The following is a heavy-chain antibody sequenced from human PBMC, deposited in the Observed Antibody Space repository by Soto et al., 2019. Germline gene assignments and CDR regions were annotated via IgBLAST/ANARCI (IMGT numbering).Heavy chain of an antibody. CDR3: ARRRGVATIHAFDI. V-gene: IGHV4-34*01. Sequence: PSETLSLTCAVYGGSFSGYYWSWIRQPPGKGLEWIGEINHSGSTNYNPSLKSRVTISVDTSKSQFSLKLSSVTAADTAVYYCARRRGVATIHAFDIRGQGTMVTVSS. CDR1: GGSFSGYY. CDR2: INHSGST. D-gene: IGHD5-12*01. J-gene: IGHJ3*02.